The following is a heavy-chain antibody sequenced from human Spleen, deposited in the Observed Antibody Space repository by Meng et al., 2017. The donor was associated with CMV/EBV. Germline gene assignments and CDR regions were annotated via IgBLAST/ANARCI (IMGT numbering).Heavy chain of an antibody. CDR3: ARVGYSYGGIDY. D-gene: IGHD5-18*01. J-gene: IGHJ4*02. CDR1: GGSISSSSYY. CDR2: IYYSGST. Sequence: TVSGGSISSSSYYWGWIRQPPGKGLEWIGSIYYSGSTYYNPSLKSRVTISVDTSKNQFSLKLSSVTAADTAVYYCARVGYSYGGIDYWGQGTLVTVSS. V-gene: IGHV4-39*07.